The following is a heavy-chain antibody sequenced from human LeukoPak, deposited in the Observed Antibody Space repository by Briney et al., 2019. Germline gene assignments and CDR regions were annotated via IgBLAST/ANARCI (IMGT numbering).Heavy chain of an antibody. CDR1: GFTFSSYA. D-gene: IGHD2-2*01. V-gene: IGHV3-23*01. CDR3: ARARVPAAIGEEVDP. Sequence: GGSLRLSCAASGFTFSSYAMSWVRQAPGKGLEWVSAISGSGGSTYYADSVKGRFTISRDNAKNSLYLQMNSLRAEDTAVYYCARARVPAAIGEEVDPWGQGTLVTVSS. J-gene: IGHJ5*02. CDR2: ISGSGGST.